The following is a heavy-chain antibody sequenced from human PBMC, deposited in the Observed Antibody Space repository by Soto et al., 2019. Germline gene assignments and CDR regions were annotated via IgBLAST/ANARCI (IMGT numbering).Heavy chain of an antibody. D-gene: IGHD2-21*02. J-gene: IGHJ4*02. Sequence: QVQLVQSGAEVQEPGASVRLSCKASGYTFSNFYIHWVRQAPGQGLEWMGVLNPSGGSAKYAQKLQGRVTLTRDTSTSTVYMELSSLKSEDTAVYYCARLLAPYCGGDCFSGLDYWGQGTQVTVSS. CDR3: ARLLAPYCGGDCFSGLDY. CDR1: GYTFSNFY. V-gene: IGHV1-46*01. CDR2: LNPSGGSA.